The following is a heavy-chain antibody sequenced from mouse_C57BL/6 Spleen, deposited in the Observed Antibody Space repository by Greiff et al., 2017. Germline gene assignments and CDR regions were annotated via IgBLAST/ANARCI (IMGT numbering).Heavy chain of an antibody. CDR3: ASYGSSYVGFAY. CDR2: IWSGGST. V-gene: IGHV2-2*01. CDR1: GFSLTSYG. D-gene: IGHD1-1*01. Sequence: VKLQESGPGLVQPSQSLSITCTVSGFSLTSYGVHWVRQSPGKGLEWLGVIWSGGSTDYNAAFISRLSISKDNSKSQFFFKMNSLQADDTAIYYCASYGSSYVGFAYWGQGTLVTVSA. J-gene: IGHJ3*01.